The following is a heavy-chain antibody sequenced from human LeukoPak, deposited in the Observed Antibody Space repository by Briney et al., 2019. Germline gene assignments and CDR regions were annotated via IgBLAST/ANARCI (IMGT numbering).Heavy chain of an antibody. CDR2: IKQDGSEK. V-gene: IGHV3-7*01. CDR1: GFTFSSYW. J-gene: IGHJ6*02. Sequence: GGSLRLSCAASGFTFSSYWMSWVRQAPGKGLEWVANIKQDGSEKYYVDSVKGRFTISRDNAKNSLYLQMNSLRAEDTAVYYCARGGTGTTGYYYYGMDVWGQGTTVTVSS. D-gene: IGHD1-7*01. CDR3: ARGGTGTTGYYYYGMDV.